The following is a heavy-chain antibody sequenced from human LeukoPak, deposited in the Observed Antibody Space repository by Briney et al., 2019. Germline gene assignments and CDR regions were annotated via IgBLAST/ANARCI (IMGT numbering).Heavy chain of an antibody. V-gene: IGHV3-30*02. CDR3: AKDPYCTNGVCYPHYYYYMDV. J-gene: IGHJ6*03. D-gene: IGHD2-8*01. CDR1: GFTFSSYG. Sequence: GGSLRLSCAASGFTFSSYGMHWVRQAPGKGLEWVAFIRDDGSNKYYADSVKGRFTISRDNSKNTLYLQMNSLRAEDTAVYYCAKDPYCTNGVCYPHYYYYMDVWGKGTTVTVSS. CDR2: IRDDGSNK.